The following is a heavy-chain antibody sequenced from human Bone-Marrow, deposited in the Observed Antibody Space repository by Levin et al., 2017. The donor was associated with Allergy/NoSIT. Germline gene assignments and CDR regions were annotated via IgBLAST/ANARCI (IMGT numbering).Heavy chain of an antibody. CDR1: GGSLDGHY. D-gene: IGHD3-16*02. CDR2: ISHHGSP. V-gene: IGHV4-34*01. J-gene: IGHJ4*01. Sequence: SQTLSLTCAVSGGSLDGHYWTWIRQSPGKGLEWIGEISHHGSPTYNPSLKSRLTISVDKSRHQFSLRLTAVTAADTAVYYCVRGAGIVLGDLSVEDYYFDYWGQGAQVTVSS. CDR3: VRGAGIVLGDLSVEDYYFDY.